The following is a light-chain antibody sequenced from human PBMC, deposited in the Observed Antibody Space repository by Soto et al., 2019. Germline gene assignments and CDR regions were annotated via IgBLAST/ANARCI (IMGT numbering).Light chain of an antibody. CDR3: HQASSFPYT. CDR2: AAS. V-gene: IGKV1-12*01. J-gene: IGKJ3*01. Sequence: DIQMTQSPSSVSASVGDTINITCRASQDIKKWLAWYQQKPGKAPKVLIYAASNLESGVSSRFSGSGAGTEFSLTISSLQTEDFATCFCHQASSFPYTFGPGTKVDIK. CDR1: QDIKKW.